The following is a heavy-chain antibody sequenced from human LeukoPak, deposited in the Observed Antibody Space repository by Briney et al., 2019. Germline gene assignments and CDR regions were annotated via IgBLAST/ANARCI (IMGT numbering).Heavy chain of an antibody. J-gene: IGHJ6*02. CDR2: IYYSGST. V-gene: IGHV4-31*03. CDR1: GGSISSGGYY. CDR3: ARGKPDYAGMDV. Sequence: SETLSLTCSVSGGSISSGGYYWSWIRQHPGKGLEWIGYIYYSGSTYYNPSLKSRVTISVDTSKNQFSLKLSSVTAADTAVYYCARGKPDYAGMDVWGQGTTVTVSS. D-gene: IGHD3-16*01.